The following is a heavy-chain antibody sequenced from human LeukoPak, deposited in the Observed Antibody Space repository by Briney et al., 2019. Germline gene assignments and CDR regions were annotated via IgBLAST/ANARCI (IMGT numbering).Heavy chain of an antibody. CDR2: IYYSGST. CDR3: ARSPGGQWLVPFDY. CDR1: GGSISGYY. J-gene: IGHJ4*02. V-gene: IGHV4-59*08. D-gene: IGHD6-19*01. Sequence: SETLSLTCTVSGGSISGYYWTWIRQPPGKGLEWIGYIYYSGSTNYNPSLKSRVTISVDTSKYQFSLKLISVTAADTAMYYCARSPGGQWLVPFDYWGQGTLVSVSS.